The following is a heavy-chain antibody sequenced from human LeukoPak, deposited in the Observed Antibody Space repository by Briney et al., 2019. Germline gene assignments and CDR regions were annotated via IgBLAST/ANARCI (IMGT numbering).Heavy chain of an antibody. CDR3: ANDFWSGYYGDY. CDR2: ISYDGSNK. D-gene: IGHD3-3*01. J-gene: IGHJ4*02. V-gene: IGHV3-30*18. Sequence: GGSLRLSCAASGFSFKTYAMHWVRQAPGKGLEWVAVISYDGSNKYYADSVKGRFTISRDNSKNTLYLQMNSLRAEDTAVYYCANDFWSGYYGDYWGQGTLVTVSS. CDR1: GFSFKTYA.